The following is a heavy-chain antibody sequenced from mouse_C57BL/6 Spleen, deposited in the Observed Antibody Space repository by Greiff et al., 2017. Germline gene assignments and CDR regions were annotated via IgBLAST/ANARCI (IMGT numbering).Heavy chain of an antibody. D-gene: IGHD2-4*01. CDR1: GYTFTSYW. CDR3: ARVYYDYEYFDY. J-gene: IGHJ2*01. Sequence: QVQLQQPGAELVRPGSSVKLSCKASGYTFTSYWMHWVKQRPIQGLEWIGNIDPSDSETHYNQKFKDKATLTVDKSSSTAYMQLSSLTSEDSAVYYCARVYYDYEYFDYWGQGTTLTVSS. CDR2: IDPSDSET. V-gene: IGHV1-52*01.